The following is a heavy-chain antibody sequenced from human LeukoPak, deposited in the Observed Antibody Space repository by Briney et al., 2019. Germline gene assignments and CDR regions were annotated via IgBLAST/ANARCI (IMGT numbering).Heavy chain of an antibody. CDR2: ISGSGGST. CDR1: GFTFSSYA. J-gene: IGHJ4*02. CDR3: AKDGGYSYGYEGVTM. Sequence: GGSLRLSCAASGFTFSSYAMSWVRQAPGKGLEWVSAISGSGGSTYYADSVKGRFTISRDNSKNTLYLQMNSLRAEDTAVYYCAKDGGYSYGYEGVTMWGQGTLVTVSS. D-gene: IGHD5-18*01. V-gene: IGHV3-23*01.